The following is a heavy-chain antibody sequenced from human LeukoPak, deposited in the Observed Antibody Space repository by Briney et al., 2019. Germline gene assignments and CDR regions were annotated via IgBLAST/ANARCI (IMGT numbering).Heavy chain of an antibody. CDR2: INSDGSST. Sequence: GGSLRLSCAASGFTFSSYWMHWVRQAPGKGLVWVSRINSDGSSTSYADSVTGRFTISRDNAKNTLYLQMNSLRAEDTAVYYCARDRARWLQLPTGFDYWGQGTLVTVSS. D-gene: IGHD5-24*01. CDR1: GFTFSSYW. CDR3: ARDRARWLQLPTGFDY. V-gene: IGHV3-74*01. J-gene: IGHJ4*02.